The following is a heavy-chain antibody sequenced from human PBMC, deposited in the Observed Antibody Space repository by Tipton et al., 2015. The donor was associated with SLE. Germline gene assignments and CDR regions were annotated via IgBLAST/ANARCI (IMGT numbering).Heavy chain of an antibody. CDR2: VWYDGTDK. J-gene: IGHJ4*02. V-gene: IGHV3-33*01. CDR1: GFTFSSYG. D-gene: IGHD1-26*01. Sequence: RSLRLSCAASGFTFSSYGMHWVRQAPGKGLEWVAVVWYDGTDKYYADSVKGRFTISRDNSQNMLYLQMKSLRVEDTAVYYCARDELQGDSGSAGHYWGQGTLVTVSS. CDR3: ARDELQGDSGSAGHY.